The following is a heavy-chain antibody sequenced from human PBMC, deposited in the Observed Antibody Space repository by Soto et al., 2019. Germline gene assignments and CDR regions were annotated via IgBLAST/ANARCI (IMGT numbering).Heavy chain of an antibody. CDR3: AKDKRYNKYEHSFDY. CDR2: ISWHGGNI. Sequence: EVQLVESGGGLGQPGRSLRLSCAASGFTFENYAMHWVRQAPGKGLEWVSGISWHGGNIGYAASVRGRFTISRDIAKNSLYLQMNSLRPEDTCLYYCAKDKRYNKYEHSFDYWGQGTLFTVSS. D-gene: IGHD4-4*01. CDR1: GFTFENYA. J-gene: IGHJ4*02. V-gene: IGHV3-9*01.